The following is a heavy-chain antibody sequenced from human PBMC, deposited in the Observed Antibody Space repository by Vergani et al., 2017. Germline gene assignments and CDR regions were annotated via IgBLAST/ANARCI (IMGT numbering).Heavy chain of an antibody. J-gene: IGHJ4*02. Sequence: QVQLVQSGAEVKKPGSSVKVSCKTSGDSFSSYTITWVRQAPGQGLEWMGRIIPLIDKTNYAQKFQGRLTITADKSANTAYMELTSLRFEDTAVYFCARDEEGITETAEYWGQGTLVTVSP. CDR3: ARDEEGITETAEY. D-gene: IGHD5-24*01. CDR1: GDSFSSYT. V-gene: IGHV1-69*08. CDR2: IIPLIDKT.